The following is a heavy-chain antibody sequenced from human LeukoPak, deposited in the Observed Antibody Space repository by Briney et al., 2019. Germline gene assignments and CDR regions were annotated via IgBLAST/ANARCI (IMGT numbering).Heavy chain of an antibody. CDR2: IYPRDGST. J-gene: IGHJ4*02. CDR1: GYTFTSNY. CDR3: ARDQEGFDY. Sequence: ASVKVSCKAAGYTFTSNYIHWVRQAPGQGLEWMGMIYPRDGSTSYAQKFQGRVTVTRDTSTSTVHMELSGLRSEDTAVYYCARDQEGFDYWGQGTLVTVSS. V-gene: IGHV1-46*01.